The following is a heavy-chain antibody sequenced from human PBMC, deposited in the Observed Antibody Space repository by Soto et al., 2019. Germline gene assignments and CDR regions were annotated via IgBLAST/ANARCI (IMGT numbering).Heavy chain of an antibody. J-gene: IGHJ5*02. Sequence: SETLSLTCTVSGASISQYYWSWIRQHPGKGLERIGYIYFSGSNNYNPSLKSRVTMYVEMSKNQFSLKLSSVTAADTAVYYCSRYLKCDSCSGGSCYRSETFDPWGQGTLVTVSS. CDR1: GASISQYY. CDR3: SRYLKCDSCSGGSCYRSETFDP. D-gene: IGHD2-15*01. V-gene: IGHV4-59*01. CDR2: IYFSGSN.